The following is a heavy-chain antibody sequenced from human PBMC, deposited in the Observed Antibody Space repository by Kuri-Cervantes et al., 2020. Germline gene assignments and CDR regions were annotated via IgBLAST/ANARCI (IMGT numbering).Heavy chain of an antibody. CDR2: ISWNSGSI. V-gene: IGHV3-9*01. J-gene: IGHJ4*02. CDR1: GFTFDDYA. D-gene: IGHD3-10*01. Sequence: GGSLRLSCAASGFTFDDYAMHWVRQAPGKGLEWVSGISWNSGSIGYADSVKGRLTISRDNAKNSLYLQMNSLRAEDTAVYYCARPPYGLWARWGQGTPVTVSS. CDR3: ARPPYGLWAR.